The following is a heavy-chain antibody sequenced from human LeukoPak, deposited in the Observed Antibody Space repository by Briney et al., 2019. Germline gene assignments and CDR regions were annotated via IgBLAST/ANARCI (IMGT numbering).Heavy chain of an antibody. J-gene: IGHJ6*04. Sequence: GGSLRLSCAASGFTFSSHWMSWVRQAPGKGLEWVASIKEDGSEKYYVDSVEGRFSISRDDAKNSLHLQMNSLRGEDTAVYYCARDRFGGMDVWGKGTSVTVSS. CDR3: ARDRFGGMDV. V-gene: IGHV3-7*01. CDR1: GFTFSSHW. D-gene: IGHD4-23*01. CDR2: IKEDGSEK.